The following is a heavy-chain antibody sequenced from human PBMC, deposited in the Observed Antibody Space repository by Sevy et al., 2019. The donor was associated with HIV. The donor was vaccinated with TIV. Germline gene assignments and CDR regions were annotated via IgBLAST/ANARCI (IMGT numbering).Heavy chain of an antibody. CDR2: IYYSGST. CDR1: GVSISSSSYD. Sequence: SETLSLTCSVSGVSISSSSYDWGWIRQPPGKGLEWIGSIYYSGSTYYNPSLMSRVTVSVDTSKNQFSLNLRSVTAADTAVYYCARAPPIVVVPGAPSWFDPWGQGTLVTVSS. D-gene: IGHD2-2*01. J-gene: IGHJ5*02. CDR3: ARAPPIVVVPGAPSWFDP. V-gene: IGHV4-39*01.